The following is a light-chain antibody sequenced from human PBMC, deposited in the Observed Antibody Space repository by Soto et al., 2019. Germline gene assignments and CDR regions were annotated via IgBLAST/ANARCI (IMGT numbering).Light chain of an antibody. CDR1: QSVSNNY. V-gene: IGKV3-20*01. CDR3: QQYGSSGT. CDR2: GAS. Sequence: EIVFTQSPATPSLSPGERAPLSCRASQSVSNNYLAWYQQKPGQAPRLLIYGASNRATGIPDRFSGSGSGTDFTLTISRLEPEDFAVYYCQQYGSSGTFGQGTKVDIK. J-gene: IGKJ1*01.